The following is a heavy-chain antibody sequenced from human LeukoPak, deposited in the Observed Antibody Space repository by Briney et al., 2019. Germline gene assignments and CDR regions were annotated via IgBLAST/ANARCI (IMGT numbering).Heavy chain of an antibody. J-gene: IGHJ4*02. V-gene: IGHV4-34*01. CDR2: INHSGST. CDR3: ARAHGSRGDFKRYFDY. Sequence: SETLSLTCAVYGGSFSGYYWSWIRQPPGKGLEWIGEINHSGSTNYNPSLKSRVTISVDTSKNQFSLKLSSVTAADTAVYYCARAHGSRGDFKRYFDYWGQGTLVTVSS. D-gene: IGHD2-21*02. CDR1: GGSFSGYY.